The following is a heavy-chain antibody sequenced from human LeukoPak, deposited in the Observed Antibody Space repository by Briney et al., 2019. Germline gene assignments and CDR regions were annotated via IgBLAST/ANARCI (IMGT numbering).Heavy chain of an antibody. Sequence: VASVKVSCEASGYTFTSYYMHWVRQAPGQGLEWMGIINPSGGSISYAQKFQGTVTMTRDTSTSTVYMELSSLRSEDTAVYYCARSGAQDYYDTSGYPRITFDYWGQGTLVTVSS. CDR3: ARSGAQDYYDTSGYPRITFDY. V-gene: IGHV1-46*01. CDR1: GYTFTSYY. CDR2: INPSGGSI. J-gene: IGHJ4*02. D-gene: IGHD3-22*01.